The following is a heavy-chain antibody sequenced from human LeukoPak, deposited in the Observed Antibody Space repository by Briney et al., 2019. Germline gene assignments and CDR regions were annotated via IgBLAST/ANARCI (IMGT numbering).Heavy chain of an antibody. CDR1: GGSISSYY. J-gene: IGHJ4*02. D-gene: IGHD3-22*01. CDR2: IYYSGST. Sequence: SGTLSLTCTVSGGSISSYYWSWLRQPPGKGLEWIGCIYYSGSTNYNPSLKSRVTISVDTSKNQFSLKLSSVTAADTAVYYCAREYYYDSSGYYGEYYFDYWGQGTLVTVSS. CDR3: AREYYYDSSGYYGEYYFDY. V-gene: IGHV4-59*01.